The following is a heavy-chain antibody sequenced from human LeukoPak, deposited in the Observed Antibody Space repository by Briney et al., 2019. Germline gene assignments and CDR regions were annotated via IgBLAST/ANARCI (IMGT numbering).Heavy chain of an antibody. CDR2: IYSGGST. J-gene: IGHJ6*02. CDR3: ARDSNDYGMDV. CDR1: GFTVSSNY. Sequence: GGSLRLSCAASGFTVSSNYMSWVRQAPGKGLEWVSVIYSGGSTYYADSVKGRFTISKDNSKNTLYLQMNSLRAEDTAVYYCARDSNDYGMDVWGQGTTVTVSS. D-gene: IGHD4-11*01. V-gene: IGHV3-66*01.